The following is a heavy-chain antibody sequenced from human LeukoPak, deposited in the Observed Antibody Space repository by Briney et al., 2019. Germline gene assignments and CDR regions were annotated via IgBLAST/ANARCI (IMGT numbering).Heavy chain of an antibody. D-gene: IGHD5-24*01. J-gene: IGHJ6*02. CDR2: IYTSGST. Sequence: SETLSLTCTVSCGSISSYYWSWIRQPAGKGLEWIGRIYTSGSTNYNPSLKSRVTMSVDTSKNQFSLKLSSVTAADTAVYYCARDGRDGYNTRAPPYGMDVWGQGTTVTVSS. CDR3: ARDGRDGYNTRAPPYGMDV. CDR1: CGSISSYY. V-gene: IGHV4-4*07.